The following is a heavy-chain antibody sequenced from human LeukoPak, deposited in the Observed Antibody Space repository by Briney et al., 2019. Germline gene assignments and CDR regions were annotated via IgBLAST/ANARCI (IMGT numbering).Heavy chain of an antibody. CDR3: AKSTGGWELLSPSDY. D-gene: IGHD1-26*01. CDR2: ISAYSGNT. CDR1: GYTFTSYG. J-gene: IGHJ4*02. Sequence: ASVKVSCKASGYTFTSYGISWVRQAPGQGLEWMGWISAYSGNTNYAQKLQGRVTMTTDTSTSTAYMELRSLRSDDTAVYYCAKSTGGWELLSPSDYWGQGTLVTVSS. V-gene: IGHV1-18*01.